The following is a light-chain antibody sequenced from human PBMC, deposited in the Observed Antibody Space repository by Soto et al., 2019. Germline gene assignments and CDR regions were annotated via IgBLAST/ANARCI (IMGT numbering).Light chain of an antibody. CDR3: QQYRNSPRT. V-gene: IGKV3-20*01. Sequence: ETVLTQSPGTLSLSPVERATVSCMASQIVGGSSLAWYQQRPCQAPRLLIYDTTKRATGIPARFSGSGSGTDFTLIISRVEPEDFAVYYCQQYRNSPRTFGQGTRVEIK. CDR2: DTT. J-gene: IGKJ1*01. CDR1: QIVGGSS.